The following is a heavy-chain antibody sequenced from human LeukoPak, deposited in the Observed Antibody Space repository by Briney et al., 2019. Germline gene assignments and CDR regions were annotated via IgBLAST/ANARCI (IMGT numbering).Heavy chain of an antibody. D-gene: IGHD6-13*01. CDR2: MNPNSGNT. CDR1: GYTFTSYG. CDR3: ARSEKQIAAAGTNPDY. Sequence: ASVKVSCKASGYTFTSYGISWVRQATGQGLEWMGWMNPNSGNTGYAQKFQGRVTMTRNTSISTAYMELSSLRSEDTAVYYCARSEKQIAAAGTNPDYWGQGTLVTVSS. V-gene: IGHV1-8*02. J-gene: IGHJ4*02.